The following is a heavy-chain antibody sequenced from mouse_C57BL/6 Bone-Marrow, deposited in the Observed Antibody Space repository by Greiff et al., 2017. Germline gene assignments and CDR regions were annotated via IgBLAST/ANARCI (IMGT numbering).Heavy chain of an antibody. J-gene: IGHJ3*01. D-gene: IGHD2-4*01. CDR2: IYPSDSET. CDR1: GYTFTRYW. V-gene: IGHV1-61*01. Sequence: QVQLQQPGAELVRPGSSVKLSCKASGYTFTRYWMDWVKQRPGQGLEWIGNIYPSDSETNYNQKFKDKATFSVDKSSSTAYMQLSSLTSEDSAVYYCSIYYDYAWFAYWGQGTLVTVSA. CDR3: SIYYDYAWFAY.